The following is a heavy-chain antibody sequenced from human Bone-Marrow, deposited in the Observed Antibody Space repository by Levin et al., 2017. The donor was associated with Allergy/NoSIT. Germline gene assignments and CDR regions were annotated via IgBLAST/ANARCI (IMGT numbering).Heavy chain of an antibody. CDR2: IMPIIEIP. V-gene: IGHV1-69*04. CDR1: GDTFNKYT. J-gene: IGHJ6*02. Sequence: KISCKASGDTFNKYTISWVRQAPGQGLEWMGRIMPIIEIPHYAPKFQGRVTMTADKSTSTAYMDLRSVTPEDTAVYYCATDPDCRGGSCHGMDVWGQGTTVTVSS. D-gene: IGHD2-15*01. CDR3: ATDPDCRGGSCHGMDV.